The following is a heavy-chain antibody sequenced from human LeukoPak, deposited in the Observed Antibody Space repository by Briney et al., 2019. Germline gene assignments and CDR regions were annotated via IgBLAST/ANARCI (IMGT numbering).Heavy chain of an antibody. D-gene: IGHD1-20*01. CDR3: TRHMNNWAYYFDY. J-gene: IGHJ4*02. CDR2: INPNSGGT. CDR1: GYTFTGYY. Sequence: ASVKVSCXASGYTFTGYYMHWVRQAPGQGLEWMGWINPNSGGTNYAQKFQGRVTMTRDTSITTAYMELSRLRSDDTAVYYCTRHMNNWAYYFDYWGQGTLVTVSS. V-gene: IGHV1-2*02.